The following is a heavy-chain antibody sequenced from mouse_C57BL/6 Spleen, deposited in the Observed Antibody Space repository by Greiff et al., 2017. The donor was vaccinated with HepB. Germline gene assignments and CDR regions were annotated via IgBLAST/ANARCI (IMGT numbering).Heavy chain of an antibody. CDR2: IHPSDSDT. CDR3: AIGGHYYGSSYPYYFDY. CDR1: GYTFTSYW. Sequence: QVQLKQPGAELVKPGASVKVSCKASGYTFTSYWMHWVKQRPGQGLEWIGRIHPSDSDTNYNQKFKGKATLTVDKSSSTAYMQLSSLTSEDSAVYYCAIGGHYYGSSYPYYFDYWGQGTTLTVSS. V-gene: IGHV1-74*01. J-gene: IGHJ2*01. D-gene: IGHD1-1*01.